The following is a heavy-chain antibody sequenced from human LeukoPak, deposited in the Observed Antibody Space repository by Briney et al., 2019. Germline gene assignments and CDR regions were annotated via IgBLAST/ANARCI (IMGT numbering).Heavy chain of an antibody. V-gene: IGHV4-59*01. J-gene: IGHJ5*02. CDR3: ARVKMATIRSWFDP. CDR2: IYYSGST. CDR1: GGSLSSYY. Sequence: SETLSLTCTVSGGSLSSYYWSWIRQPPGKGLEWIGYIYYSGSTNYNPSLKSRVTISVDASKNQFSLNLSSVTAADTAVYYCARVKMATIRSWFDPWGQGTLVTVSS. D-gene: IGHD5-24*01.